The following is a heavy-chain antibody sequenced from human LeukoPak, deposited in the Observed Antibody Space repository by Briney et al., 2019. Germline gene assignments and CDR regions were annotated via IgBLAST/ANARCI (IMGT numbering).Heavy chain of an antibody. V-gene: IGHV1-24*01. CDR2: FDPEDGET. CDR1: GYTLIELS. Sequence: GASVKVSCKVSGYTLIELSMHWVRQAPGKGLEWMGGFDPEDGETIYAQKFQGRVTMTEDTSTDTAYMELSSLRSEDTAVYYCATVYYDSSGYWFDYWGQGTLVTVSS. CDR3: ATVYYDSSGYWFDY. J-gene: IGHJ4*02. D-gene: IGHD3-22*01.